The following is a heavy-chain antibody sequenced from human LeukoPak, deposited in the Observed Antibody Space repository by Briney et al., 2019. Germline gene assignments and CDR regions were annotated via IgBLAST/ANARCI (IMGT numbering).Heavy chain of an antibody. V-gene: IGHV3-7*03. J-gene: IGHJ3*01. CDR3: AKGGEGSSYRASDL. D-gene: IGHD1-26*01. CDR1: GFSFSSYW. Sequence: GGSLRLSCVASGFSFSSYWMNWVRQAPGKGLEWVANMKEDGGENYYVDSVKGRFTISRDNAKNLLYLQMNSLRGEDTAKYYCAKGGEGSSYRASDLWGQGTTVTVSS. CDR2: MKEDGGEN.